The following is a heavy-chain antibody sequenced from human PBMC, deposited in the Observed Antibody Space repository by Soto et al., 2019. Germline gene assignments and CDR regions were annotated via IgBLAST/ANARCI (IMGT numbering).Heavy chain of an antibody. V-gene: IGHV4-31*03. D-gene: IGHD6-25*01. J-gene: IGHJ6*02. CDR3: ARGSRVKIPAASGRDYYYHGLDV. CDR1: GDSLSSGGYY. Sequence: SENLSLTCTVSGDSLSSGGYYWSWIRQHPGKGLEWVGYIFYTGGTHYNPSLKSRLSISVDTSKNQFSLKLNSVTAADTAVYYCARGSRVKIPAASGRDYYYHGLDVWGQGTAVTVSS. CDR2: IFYTGGT.